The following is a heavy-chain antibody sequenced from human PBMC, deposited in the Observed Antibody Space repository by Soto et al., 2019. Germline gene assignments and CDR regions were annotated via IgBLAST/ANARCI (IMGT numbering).Heavy chain of an antibody. V-gene: IGHV4-59*08. J-gene: IGHJ5*02. CDR3: ARATNDYGDDGWFDP. D-gene: IGHD4-17*01. CDR1: GGSISSYY. CDR2: IYYSGST. Sequence: SETLSLTCTVSGGSISSYYWSWIRQPPGKGLEWIGYIYYSGSTNYNPSLKSRVTISVDTSKNQFSLKLSSVTAADTAVYYCARATNDYGDDGWFDPWGQGTLVTVSS.